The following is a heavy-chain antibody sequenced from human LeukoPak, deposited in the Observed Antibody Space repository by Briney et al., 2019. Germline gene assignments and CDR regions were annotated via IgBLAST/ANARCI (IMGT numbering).Heavy chain of an antibody. CDR3: ARSPTYYYDSSGYYDY. D-gene: IGHD3-22*01. J-gene: IGHJ4*02. CDR2: IKQDGSEK. V-gene: IGHV3-7*01. CDR1: GFTFSSYW. Sequence: QPGGSLRLSCAASGFTFSSYWMSWVRQAPGKGLEWVAKIKQDGSEKYYVDSVKGRFTISRDNAKNSLYLQMNSLRAEDTAVYYCARSPTYYYDSSGYYDYWGQGTLVTASS.